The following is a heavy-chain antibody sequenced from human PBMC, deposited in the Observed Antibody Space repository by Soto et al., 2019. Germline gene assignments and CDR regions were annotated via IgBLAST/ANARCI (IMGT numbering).Heavy chain of an antibody. Sequence: QVQLVESGGGVVQPGRSLRLSCAASGFTFSSYGMHWVRQAPGKGLEWVAVIWYDGSNKYYADSVKGRFTISRDNSMNTLYLQMNSLRAEDTAVYYCVREHVDHYFDYWGQGTLVTVSS. CDR1: GFTFSSYG. CDR2: IWYDGSNK. J-gene: IGHJ4*02. D-gene: IGHD3-16*01. V-gene: IGHV3-33*01. CDR3: VREHVDHYFDY.